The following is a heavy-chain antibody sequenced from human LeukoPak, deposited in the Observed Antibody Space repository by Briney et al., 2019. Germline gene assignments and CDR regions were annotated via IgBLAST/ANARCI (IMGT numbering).Heavy chain of an antibody. D-gene: IGHD2-21*02. CDR3: ARACGGDCFVVDAFDI. CDR1: GGSISSRSYY. Sequence: SETLSLTCTVSGGSISSRSYYWGWIRQPPGKGLEWIGSIYYSGSTYYNPSLKSRVTISVDTSKNQFSLKVTSVTAADTAVYYCARACGGDCFVVDAFDIWGQGTMVTASS. V-gene: IGHV4-39*01. J-gene: IGHJ3*02. CDR2: IYYSGST.